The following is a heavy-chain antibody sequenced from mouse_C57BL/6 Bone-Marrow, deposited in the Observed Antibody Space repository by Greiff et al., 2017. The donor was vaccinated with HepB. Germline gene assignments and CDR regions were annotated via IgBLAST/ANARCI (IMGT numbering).Heavy chain of an antibody. CDR1: GYAFTNYL. J-gene: IGHJ3*01. V-gene: IGHV1-54*01. CDR2: INTGSGGT. CDR3: ARENFLAWFAY. Sequence: QVQLKQSGAELVRPGTSVKVSCKASGYAFTNYLIEWVKQRPGQGLEWIGVINTGSGGTNYNEKFKGKATLTADKSSSTAYMQLSSLTSEDSAVSFCARENFLAWFAYWGQETLVTVSA.